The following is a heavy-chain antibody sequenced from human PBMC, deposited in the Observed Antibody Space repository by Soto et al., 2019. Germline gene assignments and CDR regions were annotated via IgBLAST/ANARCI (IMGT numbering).Heavy chain of an antibody. J-gene: IGHJ2*01. V-gene: IGHV3-21*01. D-gene: IGHD4-17*01. CDR3: ASYGDYDWYFDL. Sequence: EVQLVESGGGLVKPGGSLRLSCAASGFTFSSYSMNWVRQAPGKGLEWVSSISSSSSYIYYADSVMGRFTISRDNAKNSLYLQMNSLRAEDTAVYYCASYGDYDWYFDLWGRGTLVTVSS. CDR1: GFTFSSYS. CDR2: ISSSSSYI.